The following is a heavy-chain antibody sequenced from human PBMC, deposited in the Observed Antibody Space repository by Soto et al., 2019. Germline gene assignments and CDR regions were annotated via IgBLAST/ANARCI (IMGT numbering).Heavy chain of an antibody. J-gene: IGHJ4*02. D-gene: IGHD2-15*01. CDR1: GETLNSNP. V-gene: IGHV1-69*01. Sequence: QVQLVQSGAEVKKPGSSLKVSCKVFGETLNSNPIGWVRQAPGQGLEWVGGIVPLSDRTNYAQELQGRVTVTADGSTSTVYMELSNLKSDDTAVYYCARKSGRDCHRGGGCCSLDVWGQGSLITVSS. CDR3: ARKSGRDCHRGGGCCSLDV. CDR2: IVPLSDRT.